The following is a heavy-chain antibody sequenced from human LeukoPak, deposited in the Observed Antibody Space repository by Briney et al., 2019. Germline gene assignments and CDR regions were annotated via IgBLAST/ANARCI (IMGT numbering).Heavy chain of an antibody. J-gene: IGHJ4*02. CDR2: ISAYNGNT. V-gene: IGHV1-18*01. Sequence: ASVKVSCKASGYTFTTYGINWMRQAPGQGLEWMGWISAYNGNTNYAQKLQGRVTMTTDTSTSTAYMELRSLRSDDTAVYYCARLDYYDSSGQPPFDYWGQGTLVTVSS. CDR3: ARLDYYDSSGQPPFDY. CDR1: GYTFTTYG. D-gene: IGHD3-22*01.